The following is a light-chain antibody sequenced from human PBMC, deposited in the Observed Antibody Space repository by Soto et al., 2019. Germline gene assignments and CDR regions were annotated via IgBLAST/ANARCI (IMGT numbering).Light chain of an antibody. Sequence: DIQMTQSPPSLSASVGDRVTITCRASQGIKNYLAWFQQKPGEAPKSLIYAASSLQSGVPSRFSGSGSGTYFTLTISSLQPEDFATYYCQQYPTYPLTFGRGTKLEIK. J-gene: IGKJ2*01. V-gene: IGKV1-16*01. CDR2: AAS. CDR1: QGIKNY. CDR3: QQYPTYPLT.